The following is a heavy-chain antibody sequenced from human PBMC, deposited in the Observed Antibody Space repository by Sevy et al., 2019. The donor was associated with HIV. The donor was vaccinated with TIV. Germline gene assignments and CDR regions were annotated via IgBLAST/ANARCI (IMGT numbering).Heavy chain of an antibody. J-gene: IGHJ1*01. Sequence: ASVKVSCKASGYTFTGYYMHWVRQAPGQGLEWMGWINPNSGGTNYAQKFQGRVTMTRDTSISTAYMELSRLRSDDTAGYYCARDFQRSGAAGTPGYFQHWGQGTLVTVSS. CDR3: ARDFQRSGAAGTPGYFQH. D-gene: IGHD6-13*01. V-gene: IGHV1-2*02. CDR2: INPNSGGT. CDR1: GYTFTGYY.